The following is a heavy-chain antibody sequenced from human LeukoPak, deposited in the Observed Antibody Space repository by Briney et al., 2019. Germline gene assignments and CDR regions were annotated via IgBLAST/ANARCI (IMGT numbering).Heavy chain of an antibody. J-gene: IGHJ4*02. Sequence: SVKVSCKASGGTFSSYAISWVRQAPGQGLEWMEGIIPIFGTANYAQKFQGRVTITADKSTSTAYMELSSLRSEDTAVYYCARAIDYDILTGSPYYFDYWGQGTLVTVSS. CDR2: IIPIFGTA. D-gene: IGHD3-9*01. V-gene: IGHV1-69*06. CDR1: GGTFSSYA. CDR3: ARAIDYDILTGSPYYFDY.